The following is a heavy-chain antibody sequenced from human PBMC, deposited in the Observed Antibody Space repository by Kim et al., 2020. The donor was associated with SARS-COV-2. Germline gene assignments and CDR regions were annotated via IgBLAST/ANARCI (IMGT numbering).Heavy chain of an antibody. Sequence: GRSTEYADSVNGRFNISRDNAKKSLSLQMNRLTPEDTAVYYCVREPASWGQGTLVTVSS. V-gene: IGHV3-11*01. CDR3: VREPAS. CDR2: GRST. J-gene: IGHJ5*02.